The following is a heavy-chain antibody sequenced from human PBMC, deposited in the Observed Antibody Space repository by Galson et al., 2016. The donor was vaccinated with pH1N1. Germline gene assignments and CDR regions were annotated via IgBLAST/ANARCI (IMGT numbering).Heavy chain of an antibody. CDR2: INPNSGAT. D-gene: IGHD1-26*01. CDR1: GYTFIDYY. CDR3: ARVRYSGSPSWFDP. Sequence: SVKVSCKASGYTFIDYYIHWVRQAPGQGLEWMGWINPNSGATNYAQKFQGWVTMTRDTSISTANMELNRLRSNDTAVYYCARVRYSGSPSWFDPWGQGTLVTVSS. J-gene: IGHJ5*02. V-gene: IGHV1-2*04.